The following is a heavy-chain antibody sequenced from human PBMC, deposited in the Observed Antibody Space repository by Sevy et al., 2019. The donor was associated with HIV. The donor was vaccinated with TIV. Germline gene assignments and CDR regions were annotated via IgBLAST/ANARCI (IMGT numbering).Heavy chain of an antibody. V-gene: IGHV3-23*01. CDR3: ARNPGYCSGGTCYWYFDL. D-gene: IGHD2-15*01. J-gene: IGHJ2*01. CDR2: ISGSGGST. CDR1: GFTFSNYA. Sequence: GGSLRLSCAASGFTFSNYAMSWVRQAPGKGLEWVSGISGSGGSTYYADSVKGRFTIPRDNAKNTLYLQMSSLRAEDTAVYYCARNPGYCSGGTCYWYFDLWGRGTLVTVSS.